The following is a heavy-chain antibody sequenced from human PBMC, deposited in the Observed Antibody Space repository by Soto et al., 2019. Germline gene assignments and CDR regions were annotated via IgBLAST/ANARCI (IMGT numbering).Heavy chain of an antibody. Sequence: SETLSLTCAVSGGSISSGGYSWSWIRQPPGKGLEWIGYTYHSGSTYYNPSLKSRVTISVDRSKNQFSLKLSSVTAADTAVYYCVRAGDRYKDGMDVWGQGTTVTVSS. CDR3: VRAGDRYKDGMDV. V-gene: IGHV4-30-2*01. D-gene: IGHD1-20*01. J-gene: IGHJ6*02. CDR1: GGSISSGGYS. CDR2: TYHSGST.